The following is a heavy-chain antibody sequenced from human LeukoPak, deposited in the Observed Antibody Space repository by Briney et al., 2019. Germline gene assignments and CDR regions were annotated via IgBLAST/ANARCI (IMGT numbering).Heavy chain of an antibody. D-gene: IGHD4-17*01. CDR3: ARGDYGDYVNDY. CDR1: GFTFSSYA. CDR2: ISYDGSNK. J-gene: IGHJ4*02. Sequence: GGSLRLSCAASGFTFSSYAMHWVRQAPGKGLEWVAVISYDGSNKYYADSVKGRFTISRDNSKNTLYLQMNSLRAEDTAVYYCARGDYGDYVNDYWGQGTLVTVSS. V-gene: IGHV3-30*04.